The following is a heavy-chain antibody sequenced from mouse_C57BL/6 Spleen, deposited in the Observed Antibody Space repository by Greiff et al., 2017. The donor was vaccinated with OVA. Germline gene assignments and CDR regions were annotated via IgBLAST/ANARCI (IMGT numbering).Heavy chain of an antibody. CDR2: ISDGGSYT. CDR1: GFTFSSYA. J-gene: IGHJ3*01. D-gene: IGHD2-4*01. Sequence: EVKLVASGGGLVKPGGSLKLSCAASGFTFSSYAMSWVRQTPEKRLAWVATISDGGSYTYYPDNVKGRFTISRDNAKNNLYLQMSHLKSEDTAMYYCARDEDYDYDGAGFAYWGQGTLVTVSA. V-gene: IGHV5-4*01. CDR3: ARDEDYDYDGAGFAY.